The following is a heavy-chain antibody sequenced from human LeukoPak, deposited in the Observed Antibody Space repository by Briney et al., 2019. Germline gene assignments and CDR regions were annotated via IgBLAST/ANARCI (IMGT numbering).Heavy chain of an antibody. J-gene: IGHJ4*02. V-gene: IGHV4-34*01. Sequence: PSETLSLTCAVYGGSFSGYYWSWIHQPPGKGLEWIGEINHSGSTNYNPSLKSRVTISVDTSKNQFSLKLSSVTAADTAVYYCARVRPLITMVRGVISHWGQGTPVTVSS. D-gene: IGHD3-10*01. CDR3: ARVRPLITMVRGVISH. CDR2: INHSGST. CDR1: GGSFSGYY.